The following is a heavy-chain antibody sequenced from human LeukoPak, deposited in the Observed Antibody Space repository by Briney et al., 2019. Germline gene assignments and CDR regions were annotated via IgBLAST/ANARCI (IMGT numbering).Heavy chain of an antibody. D-gene: IGHD2-15*01. V-gene: IGHV1-8*01. Sequence: ASVKVSCMDSRYTFTSYDMYWVRQATGQGLEWMGWMNPNSGNTGYAQKFQGSVTMTRNTSITTAYMELSSLRSEDTAVYYCVRGWYSWFAPWGERTLVTVSS. J-gene: IGHJ5*02. CDR2: MNPNSGNT. CDR1: RYTFTSYD. CDR3: VRGWYSWFAP.